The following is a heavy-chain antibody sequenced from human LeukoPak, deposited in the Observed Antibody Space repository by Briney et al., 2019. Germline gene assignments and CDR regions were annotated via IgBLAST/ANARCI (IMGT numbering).Heavy chain of an antibody. V-gene: IGHV4-59*08. CDR2: IYYSGST. D-gene: IGHD2-21*02. CDR3: ARAGEVVTANDY. CDR1: GGSVSSYY. J-gene: IGHJ4*02. Sequence: SETLSLTCTVSGGSVSSYYWSWIRQPPGKGLEWIGYIYYSGSTNYNPSLKSRVTISVDTSKNQFSLKLSSVTAADTAVYYCARAGEVVTANDYWGQGTLVTVSS.